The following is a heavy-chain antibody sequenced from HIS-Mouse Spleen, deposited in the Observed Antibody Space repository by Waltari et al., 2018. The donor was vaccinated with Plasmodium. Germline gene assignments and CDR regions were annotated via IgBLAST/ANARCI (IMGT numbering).Heavy chain of an antibody. J-gene: IGHJ4*02. CDR1: GFTFSSYG. Sequence: QVQLVESGGGVVQPGRSLRLSCAASGFTFSSYGMHWVRQAPGKGLGWVAVISYDGSNKYYADSVKCRFTISRDNSKNTLYLQMNSLRAEDTAVYYCAKAQGVINFDYWGQGTLVTVSS. V-gene: IGHV3-30*18. CDR3: AKAQGVINFDY. D-gene: IGHD3-16*01. CDR2: ISYDGSNK.